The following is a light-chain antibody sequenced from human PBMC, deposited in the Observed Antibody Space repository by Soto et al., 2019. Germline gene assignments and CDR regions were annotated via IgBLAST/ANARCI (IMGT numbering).Light chain of an antibody. V-gene: IGKV1-9*01. CDR1: QDIKSY. Sequence: IQLTQSPSFLSASVGDRVTIACGASQDIKSYLAWYQQKPGKAPKLLIYPASTLQSGVPSRFSGSGSGTEFTLTISSLQPEDFATYHCQQVNDYPIPFGQGTRLAIK. CDR2: PAS. CDR3: QQVNDYPIP. J-gene: IGKJ5*01.